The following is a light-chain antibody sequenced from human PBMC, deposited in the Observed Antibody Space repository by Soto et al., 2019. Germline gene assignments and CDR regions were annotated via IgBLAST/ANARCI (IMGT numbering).Light chain of an antibody. CDR3: QHYNSYSEA. J-gene: IGKJ1*01. CDR1: QSISSW. V-gene: IGKV1-5*03. Sequence: DIQMTQSPSTLSASVGDRVTITCRASQSISSWLAWYQQKPGKAPKLLIYKASSLESGVPSRFSGSGSGTEFTLTISSLQPDDFATYDCQHYNSYSEAFGQETKV. CDR2: KAS.